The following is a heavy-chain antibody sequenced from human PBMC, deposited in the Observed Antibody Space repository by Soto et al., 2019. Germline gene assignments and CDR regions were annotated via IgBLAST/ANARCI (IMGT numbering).Heavy chain of an antibody. V-gene: IGHV3-21*01. J-gene: IGHJ6*02. CDR1: GFTFSSYS. Sequence: PVGSLRLSCAASGFTFSSYSMNWVRQAPGKGLEWASSISSSSSYIYYADSVKGRFTISRDNAKNSLYLQMNSLRAEDTAVYYCARVQVGVVVVAATLVHYYGMDVWGQGTTVTVSS. CDR2: ISSSSSYI. CDR3: ARVQVGVVVVAATLVHYYGMDV. D-gene: IGHD2-15*01.